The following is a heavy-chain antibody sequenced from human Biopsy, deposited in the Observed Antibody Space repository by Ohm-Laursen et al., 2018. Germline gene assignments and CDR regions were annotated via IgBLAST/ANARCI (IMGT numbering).Heavy chain of an antibody. CDR1: GFAFNLYE. J-gene: IGHJ6*02. Sequence: SLRLSCTATGFAFNLYEMNWVRQAPGKGMEWISYIYGGGSPVSYADSVKGRFTITRDNAKKSLYLQMNSLRPEDTALYYCARDRGQNYYDSTGYYNGMDVWGQGTTVTVAS. CDR3: ARDRGQNYYDSTGYYNGMDV. D-gene: IGHD3-22*01. CDR2: IYGGGSPV. V-gene: IGHV3-48*03.